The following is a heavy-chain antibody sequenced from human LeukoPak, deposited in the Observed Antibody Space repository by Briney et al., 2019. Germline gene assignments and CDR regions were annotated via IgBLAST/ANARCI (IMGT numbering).Heavy chain of an antibody. CDR1: GGTFSKNA. CDR2: FIPMVGIA. Sequence: SVKVSCKLSGGTFSKNAISWVRQAPGQGLEWMGRFIPMVGIATYAQKFQGRVTITEDRSTNTAYMEVRSLRSEDTAVYYCARVQVVGVPVAIDAYYSYGMDVWGQGTAVTVSS. J-gene: IGHJ6*02. D-gene: IGHD2-15*01. V-gene: IGHV1-69*04. CDR3: ARVQVVGVPVAIDAYYSYGMDV.